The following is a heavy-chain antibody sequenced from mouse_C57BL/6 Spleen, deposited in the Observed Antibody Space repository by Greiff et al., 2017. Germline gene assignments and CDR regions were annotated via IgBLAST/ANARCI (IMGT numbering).Heavy chain of an antibody. D-gene: IGHD1-1*01. CDR3: ARSGTTVVAPDY. V-gene: IGHV1-69*01. CDR1: GYTFTSYW. Sequence: QVQLQQPGAELVMPGASVKLSCKASGYTFTSYWMHWVKQRPGQGLEWIGEIDPSDSYTNYNQKFKGKSTLTVDKSSSTAYMQLSSLTYEDSAVYYCARSGTTVVAPDYWGQGTTLTVSS. CDR2: IDPSDSYT. J-gene: IGHJ2*01.